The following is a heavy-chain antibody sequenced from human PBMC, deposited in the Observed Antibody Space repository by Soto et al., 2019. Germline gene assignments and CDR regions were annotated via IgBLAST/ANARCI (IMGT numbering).Heavy chain of an antibody. J-gene: IGHJ6*02. V-gene: IGHV4-61*01. CDR1: GGSVSSGSYY. CDR3: AREVGDSSGDYCYSYGRDV. Sequence: QVQLQESGPGLVKPSETLSLTCTVSGGSVSSGSYYWSWIRQPPGKGLEWIGYIYYSGSTNYNPSLKSRVNTSVDTSKKQFSLTLSSVTAADTALYYCAREVGDSSGDYCYSYGRDVWGQGTTVTVSS. CDR2: IYYSGST. D-gene: IGHD6-25*01.